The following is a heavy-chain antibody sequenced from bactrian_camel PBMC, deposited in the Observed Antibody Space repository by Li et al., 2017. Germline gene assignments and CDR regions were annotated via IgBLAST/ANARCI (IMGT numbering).Heavy chain of an antibody. Sequence: QVQLVESGGGSVQAGGSLTLSCTSSRPIHCMSWFRQAPGKERERVAVLSSDGSTTYADSVKGRFTISRDNAQNTLYLEMNSLKPEDTAMCYCAADPICLGGYCCERYNYWGQGTQVTVS. J-gene: IGHJ4*01. CDR1: RPIHCM. D-gene: IGHD1*01. CDR2: LSSDGST. CDR3: AADPICLGGYCCERYNY. V-gene: IGHV3S53*01.